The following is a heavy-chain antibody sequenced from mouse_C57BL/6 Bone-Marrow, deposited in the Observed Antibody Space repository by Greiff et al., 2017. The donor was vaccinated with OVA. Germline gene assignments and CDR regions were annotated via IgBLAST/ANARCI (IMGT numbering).Heavy chain of an antibody. D-gene: IGHD1-1*01. CDR3: ARIFITTVAEDY. Sequence: EVHLVESGGGLVKPGGSLKLSCAASGFTFSSYAMSWVRQTPEKRLEWVATISDGGSYTYYPDNVKGRFTISRDNAKNNLYLQMSHLKSEDTAMYYCARIFITTVAEDYWGQGTTLTVSS. CDR1: GFTFSSYA. J-gene: IGHJ2*01. V-gene: IGHV5-4*01. CDR2: ISDGGSYT.